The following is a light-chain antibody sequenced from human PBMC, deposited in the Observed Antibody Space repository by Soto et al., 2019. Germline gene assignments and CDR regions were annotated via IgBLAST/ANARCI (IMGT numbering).Light chain of an antibody. V-gene: IGKV1-39*01. J-gene: IGKJ1*01. CDR1: QSISSY. CDR3: QSSYISPQT. CDR2: AAS. Sequence: DIQMTQSPSSLSASVGDRVTITFRSSQSISSYLNWYQQKPGEAPKLLIYAASSLQSGDHARFSGSGSGTDFDINVIGLEPDDVETKYCQSSYISPQTFGQGTQVHIK.